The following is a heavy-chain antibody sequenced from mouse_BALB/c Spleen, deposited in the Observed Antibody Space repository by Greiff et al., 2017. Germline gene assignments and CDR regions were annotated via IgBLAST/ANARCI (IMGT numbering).Heavy chain of an antibody. CDR1: GFTFSDYY. J-gene: IGHJ3*01. V-gene: IGHV5-4*02. CDR2: ISDGGSYT. CDR3: ARPYGNYWFAY. D-gene: IGHD2-1*01. Sequence: EVQVVESGGGLVKPGGSLKLSCAASGFTFSDYYMYWVRQTPEKRLEWVATISDGGSYTYYPDSVKGRFTISRDNAKNNLYLQMSSLKSEDTAMYYCARPYGNYWFAYWGQGTLVTVSA.